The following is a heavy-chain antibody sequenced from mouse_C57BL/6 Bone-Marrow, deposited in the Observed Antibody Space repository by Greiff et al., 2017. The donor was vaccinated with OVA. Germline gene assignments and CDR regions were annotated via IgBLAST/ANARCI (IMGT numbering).Heavy chain of an antibody. J-gene: IGHJ3*01. V-gene: IGHV14-4*01. CDR2: IDPENGDT. CDR1: GFNIKDDY. D-gene: IGHD2-1*01. CDR3: TDYGSFAY. Sequence: VQLQQSGAELVRPGASVTLSCTASGFNIKDDYMHWVKQRPEQGLEWIGWIDPENGDTEYASKFQGKATITADTSSNTAYLQLSGLTSEDTAVYYCTDYGSFAYWGQGTLVTVSA.